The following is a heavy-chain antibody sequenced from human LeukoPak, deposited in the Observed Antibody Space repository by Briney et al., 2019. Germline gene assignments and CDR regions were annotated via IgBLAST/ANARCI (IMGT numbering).Heavy chain of an antibody. J-gene: IGHJ4*02. V-gene: IGHV4-4*07. D-gene: IGHD3-22*01. CDR1: GGSISNYY. Sequence: SETLSLPCTVSGGSISNYYWSWIRQPAGKGLEWIGRIYTSGSTNYNPSLKSRVTMSIDTSKNQFSLKLSSVTAADTAVYYCARNYYDSSGYKYAFDYWGQGTLVTVSS. CDR3: ARNYYDSSGYKYAFDY. CDR2: IYTSGST.